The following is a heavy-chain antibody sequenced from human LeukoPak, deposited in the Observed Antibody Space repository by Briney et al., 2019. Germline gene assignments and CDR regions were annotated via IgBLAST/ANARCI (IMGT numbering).Heavy chain of an antibody. D-gene: IGHD3-22*01. V-gene: IGHV3-74*01. CDR2: INSDGSST. CDR3: ARDPDTYYYDSSGSNY. J-gene: IGHJ4*02. Sequence: GGSLRLSCAASGFTFSSYWMHWVRQAPGKGLVWVSRINSDGSSTSYADSVKGRFTISRDNAKNTLYLQMNSLRAEDTAVYYCARDPDTYYYDSSGSNYWRQRTLLTVSS. CDR1: GFTFSSYW.